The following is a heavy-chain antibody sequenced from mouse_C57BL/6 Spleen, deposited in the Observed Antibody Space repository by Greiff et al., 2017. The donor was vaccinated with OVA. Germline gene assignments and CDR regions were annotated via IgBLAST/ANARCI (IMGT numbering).Heavy chain of an antibody. D-gene: IGHD1-1*01. CDR3: AKGNYYGSSYGNFLDY. CDR2: INPSSGYT. V-gene: IGHV1-4*01. Sequence: QVQLQQSGAELARPGASVKMSCKASGYTFTSYTMHWVKQRPGQGLEWIGYINPSSGYTKYNQKFKDKATLTADKSSSTAYMQLSSLTSEDSAVYYCAKGNYYGSSYGNFLDYWGQGTTLTVSS. CDR1: GYTFTSYT. J-gene: IGHJ2*01.